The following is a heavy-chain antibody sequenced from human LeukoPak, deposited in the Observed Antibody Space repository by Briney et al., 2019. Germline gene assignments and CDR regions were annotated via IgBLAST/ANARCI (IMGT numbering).Heavy chain of an antibody. J-gene: IGHJ4*02. CDR2: TSGSGGST. CDR3: AKDVYSSSPYYFDY. V-gene: IGHV3-23*01. Sequence: GGSLRLSCAASGFTFSSYAMSWVRQAPGKGLEWVSTTSGSGGSTYSADSVKGRFTISRDNSKNTLSLQMNSLRAEDTAVYYCAKDVYSSSPYYFDYWGQGTLVTVSS. CDR1: GFTFSSYA. D-gene: IGHD6-13*01.